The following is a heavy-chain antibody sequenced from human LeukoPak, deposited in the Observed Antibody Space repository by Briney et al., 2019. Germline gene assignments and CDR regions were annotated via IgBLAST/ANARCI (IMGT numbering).Heavy chain of an antibody. J-gene: IGHJ6*02. CDR3: ARDSPVTPYYYYGMDV. V-gene: IGHV4-59*01. CDR1: GGSFSGYY. CDR2: IYYSGST. D-gene: IGHD4-17*01. Sequence: SETLTLTCAVYGGSFSGYYWTWIRQPPGKGLEWIGYIYYSGSTNYNPSLKSRVTISVDTSKNQFSLKLSSVTAADTAVYYCARDSPVTPYYYYGMDVWGQGTTVTVSS.